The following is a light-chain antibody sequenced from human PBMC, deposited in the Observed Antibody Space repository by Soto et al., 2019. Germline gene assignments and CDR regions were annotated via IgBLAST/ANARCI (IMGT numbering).Light chain of an antibody. CDR3: QQRRNWPPEVT. V-gene: IGKV3-11*01. CDR2: DAS. Sequence: EIVLTQSPDTLSLSPGERVTLSCRASQSVSSSLAWYQQKPGQAPRLLIYDASNRATGIPARFSGSGSGTDFTLTISSLEPEDFAVYYCQQRRNWPPEVTFGPGTKVDIK. J-gene: IGKJ3*01. CDR1: QSVSSS.